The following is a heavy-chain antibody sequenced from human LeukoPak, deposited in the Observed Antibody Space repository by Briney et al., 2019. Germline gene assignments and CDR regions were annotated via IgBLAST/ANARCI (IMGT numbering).Heavy chain of an antibody. D-gene: IGHD6-19*01. CDR3: AKDGVAVAGIFDY. J-gene: IGHJ4*02. V-gene: IGHV3-23*01. CDR2: ISGGGGST. CDR1: GFTFSSYA. Sequence: PGGSLRLSCAASGFTFSSYAMTWVRQAPGKGLEWVSAISGGGGSTFYADSVKGRFTISRDNSKNTLYLQMNSLRAEDTALYYCAKDGVAVAGIFDYWGQGTLVTVSS.